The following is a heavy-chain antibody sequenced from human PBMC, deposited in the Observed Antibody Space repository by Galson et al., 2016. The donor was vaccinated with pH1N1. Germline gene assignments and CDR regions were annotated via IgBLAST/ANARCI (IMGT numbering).Heavy chain of an antibody. Sequence: SVKVSCKASGGIFSSYAINWVRQAPGQGLEWMGGNIPIFGTTKYAQKFQGRLTITTDESTSTPYMELSSPRSDDTAVYYCAKAVGGYSYGPTVSWGQGTLVTVSS. CDR2: NIPIFGTT. D-gene: IGHD5-18*01. V-gene: IGHV1-69*05. CDR1: GGIFSSYA. J-gene: IGHJ5*02. CDR3: AKAVGGYSYGPTVS.